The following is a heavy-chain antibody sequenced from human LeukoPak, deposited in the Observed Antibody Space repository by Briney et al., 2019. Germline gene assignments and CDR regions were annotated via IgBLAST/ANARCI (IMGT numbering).Heavy chain of an antibody. CDR2: INPSGGST. Sequence: GASVKASCKASGYTFTSYYMHWVRQAPGQGLEWMGIINPSGGSTSYAQKFQGRVTMTRDTSTSTVYMELSSLRSEDTAVYYCARAHIVLMVYAIPSPYYGMDVWGQGTTVTVSS. J-gene: IGHJ6*02. CDR3: ARAHIVLMVYAIPSPYYGMDV. V-gene: IGHV1-46*01. CDR1: GYTFTSYY. D-gene: IGHD2-8*01.